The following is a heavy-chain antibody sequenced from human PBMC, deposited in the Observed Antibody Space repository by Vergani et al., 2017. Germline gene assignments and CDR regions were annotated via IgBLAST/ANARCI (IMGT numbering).Heavy chain of an antibody. Sequence: QVQLVESGGGVVQPGRSLRLSCAASGFTFSSYGMHWVRQAPGKGLEWVAVIWDDGSNKYYADSVKGRFTISRDNSKNTLYLQMNSLSAEDTAVYYCARDGPIAVAGNYYYYGMDVWGQGTTVTVSS. D-gene: IGHD6-19*01. V-gene: IGHV3-33*01. CDR1: GFTFSSYG. CDR2: IWDDGSNK. J-gene: IGHJ6*02. CDR3: ARDGPIAVAGNYYYYGMDV.